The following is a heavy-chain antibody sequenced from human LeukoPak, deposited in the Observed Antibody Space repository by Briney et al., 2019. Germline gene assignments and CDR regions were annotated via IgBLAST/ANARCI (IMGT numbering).Heavy chain of an antibody. CDR3: ARDQEAYGGIPDY. D-gene: IGHD4-23*01. J-gene: IGHJ4*02. CDR2: INPNSGGT. V-gene: IGHV1-2*02. Sequence: ASVKVSCKASGYTFTDYYMHWVRQAPGQGLEWMGWINPNSGGTNYAQKFQGRVTMTRDTSISTAYMELSRLRSDDTAVYYCARDQEAYGGIPDYWGQGTLVTVSS. CDR1: GYTFTDYY.